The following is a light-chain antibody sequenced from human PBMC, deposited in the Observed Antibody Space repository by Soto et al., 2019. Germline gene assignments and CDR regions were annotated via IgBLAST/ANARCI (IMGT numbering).Light chain of an antibody. CDR2: EVS. V-gene: IGLV2-8*01. Sequence: QSVLTQPPSASGSPGQSVTISCTGTSSDIGAYIYVSWYQQHPGKAPKLMISEVSRRPSGVPERFSGSKSGNTASLTVSGLQADDDAHYYCSSYAGSNNFVIGTGTKVTVL. CDR3: SSYAGSNNFV. J-gene: IGLJ1*01. CDR1: SSDIGAYIY.